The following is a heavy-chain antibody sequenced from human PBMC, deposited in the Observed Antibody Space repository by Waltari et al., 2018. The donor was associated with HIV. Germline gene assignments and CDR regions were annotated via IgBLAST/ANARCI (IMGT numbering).Heavy chain of an antibody. CDR1: GFTFSSYS. J-gene: IGHJ6*02. V-gene: IGHV3-48*01. CDR3: ARAYGSGSLYYYGMDV. Sequence: EVQLVESGGGLVQPGGSLRLSCAASGFTFSSYSMNWVRQAPGKGLEWVSYIRSSSSTIYYADSVKGRFTISRDNAKNSLYLQMNSLRAEDTAVYYCARAYGSGSLYYYGMDVWGQGTTVTVSS. D-gene: IGHD3-10*01. CDR2: IRSSSSTI.